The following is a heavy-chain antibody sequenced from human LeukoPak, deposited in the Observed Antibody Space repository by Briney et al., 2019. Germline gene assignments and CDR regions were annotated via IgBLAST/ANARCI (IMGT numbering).Heavy chain of an antibody. CDR1: GFPFSSYA. V-gene: IGHV3-23*01. Sequence: GGSLRLSCAASGFPFSSYAMGWGRQAPRKGLEWVSAITASSGGTYYADSVKGRFTISRDNSKNTLYLQINSLRAEDAAIYYCAKIRFYYDSSFDYWYFDLWGRGTLVTVSS. D-gene: IGHD3-22*01. J-gene: IGHJ2*01. CDR3: AKIRFYYDSSFDYWYFDL. CDR2: ITASSGGT.